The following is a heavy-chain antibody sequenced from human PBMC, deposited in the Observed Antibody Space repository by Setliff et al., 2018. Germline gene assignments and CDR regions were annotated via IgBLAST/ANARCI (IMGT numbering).Heavy chain of an antibody. Sequence: GSLRLSCAASGLAVSSNYMSWVRQAPGKGLEWVSVIYSNGGTYYADSVKGRFTISRDASKNTLYLQMNSLRAEDTAVFYCAKLARAYYDTSGYYTDAVDIWGQGTMVTVSS. CDR1: GLAVSSNY. D-gene: IGHD3-22*01. J-gene: IGHJ3*02. CDR3: AKLARAYYDTSGYYTDAVDI. CDR2: IYSNGGT. V-gene: IGHV3-66*01.